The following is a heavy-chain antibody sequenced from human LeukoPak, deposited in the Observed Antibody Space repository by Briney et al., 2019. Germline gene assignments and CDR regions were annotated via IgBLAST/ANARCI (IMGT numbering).Heavy chain of an antibody. CDR2: IYSGGST. V-gene: IGHV3-53*01. Sequence: PGGSLRLSCAASGFSVSNNYMRWVRQAPGRGLEWVSVIYSGGSTYYAESVEGRFTISRDNSKNTLYLQMNSLRADDTAVYHCAREEVKRTTIFGAAKYYYSYMDVWGKGTTVTVSS. D-gene: IGHD3-3*01. J-gene: IGHJ6*03. CDR3: AREEVKRTTIFGAAKYYYSYMDV. CDR1: GFSVSNNY.